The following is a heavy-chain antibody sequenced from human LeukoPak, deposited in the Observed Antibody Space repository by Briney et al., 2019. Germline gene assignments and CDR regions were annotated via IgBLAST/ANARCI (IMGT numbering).Heavy chain of an antibody. CDR1: GYTFTSYD. CDR2: MNPNSGST. J-gene: IGHJ6*02. Sequence: ASVKVSCKASGYTFTSYDINWVRQATGQGLEWMGWMNPNSGSTGYAQKFQGRVTMTRNTSISTAYMELSSLRSEDTAVYYCASWGFSGYSYYYYGMDVWGQGTTVTVSS. CDR3: ASWGFSGYSYYYYGMDV. D-gene: IGHD5-18*01. V-gene: IGHV1-8*01.